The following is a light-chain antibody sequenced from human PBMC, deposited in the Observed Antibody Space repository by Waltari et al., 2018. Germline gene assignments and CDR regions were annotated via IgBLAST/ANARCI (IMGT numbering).Light chain of an antibody. CDR1: QSVSSY. Sequence: EIVLTQSPATLSLSPGERATLSCRASQSVSSYLAWYQQNPGQAPRPLIYDASNRATGIPARFSGSGYGTDFTLTISSLEPEDFAVYYCRQRSNLLTFGGGTKVEIK. J-gene: IGKJ4*01. CDR3: RQRSNLLT. CDR2: DAS. V-gene: IGKV3-11*01.